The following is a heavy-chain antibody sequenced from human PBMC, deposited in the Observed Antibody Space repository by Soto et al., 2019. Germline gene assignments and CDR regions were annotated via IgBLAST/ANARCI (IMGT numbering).Heavy chain of an antibody. J-gene: IGHJ4*02. CDR3: AKDRAGTLTPKFDY. CDR1: GFTFSSHS. V-gene: IGHV3-23*01. Sequence: GGSLRLSCAASGFTFSSHSMNWVRQAPGKGLEWVSAISGSGGSTYYADSVKGRFTISRDNSKNTLYLQMNSLRAEDTAVYYCAKDRAGTLTPKFDYWGQGTLVTVSS. D-gene: IGHD1-1*01. CDR2: ISGSGGST.